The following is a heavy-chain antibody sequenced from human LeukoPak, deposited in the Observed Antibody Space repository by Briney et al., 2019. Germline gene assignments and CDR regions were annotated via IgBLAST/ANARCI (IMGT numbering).Heavy chain of an antibody. J-gene: IGHJ4*02. V-gene: IGHV3-30*18. CDR3: AKASSNYFYYFEY. Sequence: GRSLRLSCAASGFTFSSSDMHWVRQAPGKGLEWVAVISYDATNKYYADSVKGRFTLSRDNSKNTLYLQTNTLRDEDTAVYYCAKASSNYFYYFEYWDQGTLVTVSS. D-gene: IGHD2/OR15-2a*01. CDR1: GFTFSSSD. CDR2: ISYDATNK.